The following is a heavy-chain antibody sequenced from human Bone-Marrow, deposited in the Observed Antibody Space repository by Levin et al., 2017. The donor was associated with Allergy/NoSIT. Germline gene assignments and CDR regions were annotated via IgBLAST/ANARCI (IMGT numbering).Heavy chain of an antibody. Sequence: GESLKISCAPSGFTFSSYGIHWVRQAPGKGLEWVAVIWYDGSNKYYTDSVKGRFTISRDNSKNTLFLQMNSLRAEDTAVYYCVRDKAWYFDYWGQGTLVTVSS. CDR3: VRDKAWYFDY. CDR1: GFTFSSYG. CDR2: IWYDGSNK. J-gene: IGHJ4*02. V-gene: IGHV3-33*01.